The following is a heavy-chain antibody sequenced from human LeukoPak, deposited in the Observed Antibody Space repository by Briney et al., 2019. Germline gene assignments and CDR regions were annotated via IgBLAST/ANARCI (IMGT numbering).Heavy chain of an antibody. CDR2: ISGSGAGK. V-gene: IGHV3-23*01. J-gene: IGHJ3*02. CDR3: AKAAYGDYAGAFDI. Sequence: PGASLRLSCAASGFTFSTYAMTWVRQPPGKGLEWVSSISGSGAGKFYAAPVKGRFTTSRDNSKNTLYVRMNSLRAEDTAVYYCAKAAYGDYAGAFDIWGQGTMVIVSS. D-gene: IGHD4-17*01. CDR1: GFTFSTYA.